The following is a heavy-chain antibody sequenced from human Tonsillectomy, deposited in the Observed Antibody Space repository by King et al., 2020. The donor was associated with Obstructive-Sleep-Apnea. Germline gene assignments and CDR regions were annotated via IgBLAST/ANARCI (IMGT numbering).Heavy chain of an antibody. CDR2: ITSSSGTI. Sequence: VQLVESGGGLVQPGGSLRLSCAASGFTFSTYSMNWVRQAPGKGLEWVSYITSSSGTIYYADSVKGRFTISRDNAKNSLYLQRNSLRAEDTAVDYCARVGDGTSDYCGQGTLVTVSS. V-gene: IGHV3-48*04. CDR1: GFTFSTYS. CDR3: ARVGDGTSDY. J-gene: IGHJ4*02.